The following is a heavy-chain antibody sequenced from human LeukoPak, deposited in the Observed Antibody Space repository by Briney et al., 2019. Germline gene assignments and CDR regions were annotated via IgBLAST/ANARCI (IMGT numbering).Heavy chain of an antibody. CDR1: GGSISSYY. D-gene: IGHD1-26*01. CDR2: IHSNGYT. J-gene: IGHJ5*02. V-gene: IGHV4-4*09. Sequence: SETLSLTCTVSGGSISSYYWSWIRQPPGQGLEWIAYIHSNGYTNYNPSLKSRVTISVDTSKNQFSLKVTSVTAADSAVYYCAKRQGPDRGSYDYFDPWGQGTPVIAPS. CDR3: AKRQGPDRGSYDYFDP.